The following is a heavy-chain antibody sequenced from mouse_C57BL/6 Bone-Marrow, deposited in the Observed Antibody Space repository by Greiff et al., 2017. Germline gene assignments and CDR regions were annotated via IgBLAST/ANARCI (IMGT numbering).Heavy chain of an antibody. CDR3: TRRDDYDVEWYFDV. CDR1: GFTFSDAW. J-gene: IGHJ1*03. Sequence: DVKLQESGGGLVQPGGSMKLSCAASGFTFSDAWMDWVRQSPEKGLEWVAEIRNKANNHATYYAESVKGRFTISRDDSKSSVYLQMNSLRAEDTGIYYCTRRDDYDVEWYFDVWGTGTTVTVSS. D-gene: IGHD2-4*01. V-gene: IGHV6-6*01. CDR2: IRNKANNHAT.